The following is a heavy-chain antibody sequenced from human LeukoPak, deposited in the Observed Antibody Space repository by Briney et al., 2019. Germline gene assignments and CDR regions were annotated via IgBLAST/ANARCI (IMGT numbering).Heavy chain of an antibody. Sequence: PGGSLRLSCAASGFTFSTYSMKWVRQAPGKGLEWVSSISSGSRYMYYADSVKGRFTISRDNAKNSLYLLMNSLRAEDTAVYHCATDVRDEYSSGWYPIGYWGQGTLVTVSS. CDR1: GFTFSTYS. D-gene: IGHD6-19*01. V-gene: IGHV3-21*01. CDR3: ATDVRDEYSSGWYPIGY. J-gene: IGHJ4*02. CDR2: ISSGSRYM.